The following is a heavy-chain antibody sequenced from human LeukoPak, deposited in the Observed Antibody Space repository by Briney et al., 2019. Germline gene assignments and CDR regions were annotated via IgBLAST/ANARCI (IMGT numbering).Heavy chain of an antibody. Sequence: GGSLRLSCATSRFTFSNYNMNWVRQAPGKGLEWVSSISSSSYIFYADSVKGRFTISRDNAKNSLYLQMNSLRAEDTAVYYCARESATGRTRGDGFFDYWGQGTLVTVSS. CDR1: RFTFSNYN. V-gene: IGHV3-21*01. CDR3: ARESATGRTRGDGFFDY. CDR2: ISSSSYI. D-gene: IGHD6-13*01. J-gene: IGHJ4*02.